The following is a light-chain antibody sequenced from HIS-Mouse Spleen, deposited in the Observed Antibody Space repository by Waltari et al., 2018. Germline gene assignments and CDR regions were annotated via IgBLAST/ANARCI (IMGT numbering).Light chain of an antibody. Sequence: QSALTQPASVSGSPGQSITISCTGTSSDVGSYNLVSWYQQHPGKAPKLMIYEGSKRPSGVPHRFSGSKSGNTASLTISGLQAEDEADYYCCSYAGSSTFEVFGGGTKLTVL. CDR2: EGS. CDR1: SSDVGSYNL. V-gene: IGLV2-23*03. J-gene: IGLJ2*01. CDR3: CSYAGSSTFEV.